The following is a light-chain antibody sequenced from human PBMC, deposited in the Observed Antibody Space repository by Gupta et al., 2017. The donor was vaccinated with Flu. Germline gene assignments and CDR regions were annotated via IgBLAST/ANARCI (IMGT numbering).Light chain of an antibody. CDR3: AACDDSLTALSAADSVTGLGL. CDR1: SNIGSNV. Sequence: SNIGSNVVRWNQHLAGTAVRLLINNDDQRPSGVPYRFSGSTSGTSASLAIGGLQSEDAADYYCAACDDSLTALSAADSVTGLGLFGGGTKLTVL. V-gene: IGLV1-44*01. CDR2: NDD. J-gene: IGLJ3*02.